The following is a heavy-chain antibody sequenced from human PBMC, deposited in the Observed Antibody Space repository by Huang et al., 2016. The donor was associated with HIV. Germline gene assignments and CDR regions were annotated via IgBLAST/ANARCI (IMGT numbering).Heavy chain of an antibody. J-gene: IGHJ6*02. Sequence: QLQLQESGPGLVKPSETLSLTCTVSGVSISNSRYYWGWIRQPPGTGLESIGSISYSRSTYYNPALMSRITMSIDSSKNQFSLKLNSVTTADTSGYYCSRQDEKGYCAGDCSNHYYFGLDVWGHGTTVTVS. CDR2: ISYSRST. D-gene: IGHD2-21*02. V-gene: IGHV4-39*01. CDR1: GVSISNSRYY. CDR3: SRQDEKGYCAGDCSNHYYFGLDV.